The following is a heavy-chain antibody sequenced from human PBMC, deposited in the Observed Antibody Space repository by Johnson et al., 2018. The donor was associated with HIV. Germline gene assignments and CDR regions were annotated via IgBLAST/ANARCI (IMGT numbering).Heavy chain of an antibody. V-gene: IGHV3-23*04. Sequence: VQLVESGGGLVQPGGSPRLSCAASGFIFSTYAMSWVRQAPGKGLEWVSAISGSGGSTYYADSVKGRFTISRDNSKNMLYLQMNSLRAEDTALYYCARGGLGYQNIHDAFDIWGQGTMVTVSS. D-gene: IGHD2-2*01. CDR3: ARGGLGYQNIHDAFDI. CDR1: GFIFSTYA. CDR2: ISGSGGST. J-gene: IGHJ3*02.